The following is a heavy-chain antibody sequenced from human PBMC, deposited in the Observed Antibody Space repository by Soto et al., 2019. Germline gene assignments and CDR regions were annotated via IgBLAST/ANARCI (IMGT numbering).Heavy chain of an antibody. D-gene: IGHD3-9*01. CDR2: IIPIFGTA. CDR3: ARSDILTGYLGYYYYYYGMDV. CDR1: GGTFSSYA. J-gene: IGHJ6*02. Sequence: ASVKVSCKASGGTFSSYAISWVRQAPGQGLEWMGGIIPIFGTANYAQKFQGRVTITADESKSTAYMELSSLRSEDTAVYYCARSDILTGYLGYYYYYYGMDVWGQGTTVTVS. V-gene: IGHV1-69*13.